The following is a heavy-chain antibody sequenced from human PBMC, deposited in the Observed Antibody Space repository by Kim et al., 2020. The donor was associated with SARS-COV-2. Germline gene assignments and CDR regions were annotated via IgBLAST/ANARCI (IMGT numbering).Heavy chain of an antibody. D-gene: IGHD3-16*01. CDR3: ARGSVDPRLGY. Sequence: SETLSLTCAVYGGSVSGYYWSWIRQAPGNGLEWIGEISQSGSTNYNPSLKSRVSISVDMSKNQFSLRLSSVTVADTAIYYCARGSVDPRLGYWGQGTLVTVSS. CDR2: ISQSGST. V-gene: IGHV4-34*01. CDR1: GGSVSGYY. J-gene: IGHJ4*02.